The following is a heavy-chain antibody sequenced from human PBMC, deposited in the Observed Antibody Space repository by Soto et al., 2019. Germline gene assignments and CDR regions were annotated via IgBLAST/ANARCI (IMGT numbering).Heavy chain of an antibody. V-gene: IGHV4-59*08. CDR2: IYYSGNT. J-gene: IGHJ5*02. CDR3: ARHHGSGFDP. Sequence: SETLSLTCTVSGGSIRNYYWSWIRQPPGKGLEWMGYIYYSGNTNYNPSFKSRVTISVDTSKNQFSLKLSSVTAADTAVYYCARHHGSGFDPWGQGTLVTVSS. D-gene: IGHD3-10*01. CDR1: GGSIRNYY.